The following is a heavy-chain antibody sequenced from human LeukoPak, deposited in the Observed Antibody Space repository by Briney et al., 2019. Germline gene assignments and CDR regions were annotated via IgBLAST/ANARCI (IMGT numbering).Heavy chain of an antibody. J-gene: IGHJ4*02. CDR3: ASGEYQPLFVC. CDR2: IYYSGST. CDR1: GGSISSYY. V-gene: IGHV4-59*01. D-gene: IGHD2-2*01. Sequence: SETLSLTCTVPGGSISSYYWSWIRQPPGKGLEWIGYIYYSGSTNYNPSLKSRVTISVDTSKNQFSLKLSSVTAADTAVYYCASGEYQPLFVCWGQGTLVTVSS.